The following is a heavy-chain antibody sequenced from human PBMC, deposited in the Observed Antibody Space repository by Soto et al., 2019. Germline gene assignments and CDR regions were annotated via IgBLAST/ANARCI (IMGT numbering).Heavy chain of an antibody. CDR3: ARKGAYYYGMDV. CDR1: GYTFTSYA. J-gene: IGHJ6*02. V-gene: IGHV1-3*01. Sequence: ASVKVSCKASGYTFTSYAMHWVRQAPGQRLEWMGWINAGNGNTKYSQKFQGRVTITRDTSASTAYMELSSLRSEETAVYYCARKGAYYYGMDVWGQGTTVTVS. CDR2: INAGNGNT.